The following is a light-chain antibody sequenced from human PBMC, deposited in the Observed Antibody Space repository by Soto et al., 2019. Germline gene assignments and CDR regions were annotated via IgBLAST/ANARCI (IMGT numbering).Light chain of an antibody. CDR2: EVN. CDR1: SSDVGAYNH. Sequence: QSALTQPASVSGSPGQSITISCTGTSSDVGAYNHVSWYQQHPGKVPKVMIYEVNNRPSGVSNRFSASKSGNTASLTISGLQAEDEATYYYSSFTSGGTWVFGGGTKLTVL. CDR3: SSFTSGGTWV. V-gene: IGLV2-14*03. J-gene: IGLJ3*02.